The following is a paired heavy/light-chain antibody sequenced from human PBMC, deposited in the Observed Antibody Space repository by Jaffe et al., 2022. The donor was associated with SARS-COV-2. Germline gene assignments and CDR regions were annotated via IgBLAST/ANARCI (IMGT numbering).Heavy chain of an antibody. CDR3: AREGYVGGFDY. Sequence: EVQLVESGGGLVQPGGSLRLSCTASGFTFANYWVTWVRQSPGGGLEWVAIISPDGGEKFYADSVKGRFTISRDNAKNSLRLQMDSLRVEDTAVYHCAREGYVGGFDYWGQGTLVTVSS. J-gene: IGHJ4*02. V-gene: IGHV3-7*01. CDR1: GFTFANYW. CDR2: ISPDGGEK. D-gene: IGHD3-16*01.
Light chain of an antibody. CDR2: KVI. J-gene: IGLJ1*01. CDR3: SSLSGRVYV. Sequence: QSALTQPPSVSGSPGQSVTISCTGTSSDIGRTDHVSWYRQPPGTAPKLIIYKVINRPSGVPDRFSGSRSGNTASLTISGLQAEDEADYYCSSLSGRVYVFGTGTNVAVL. CDR1: SSDIGRTDH. V-gene: IGLV2-18*02.